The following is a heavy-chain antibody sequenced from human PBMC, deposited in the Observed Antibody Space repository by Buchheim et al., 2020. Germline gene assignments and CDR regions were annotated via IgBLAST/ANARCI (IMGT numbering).Heavy chain of an antibody. CDR2: INYSGRA. D-gene: IGHD3-16*01. CDR1: GDSIRSSAYF. CDR3: AREGWGAKSEDDD. V-gene: IGHV4-39*07. J-gene: IGHJ4*02. Sequence: HLHLQESGPGLVKPSETLSLTCSVSGDSIRSSAYFWCWIRQSPGRALEWIASINYSGRAFYNPSLESRVTMSLDTSNTPFSLNLHSVTAADTAVYYCAREGWGAKSEDDDWGQGTL.